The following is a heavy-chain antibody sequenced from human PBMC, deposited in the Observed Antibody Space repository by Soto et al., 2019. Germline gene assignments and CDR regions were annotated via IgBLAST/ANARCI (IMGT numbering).Heavy chain of an antibody. J-gene: IGHJ2*01. D-gene: IGHD2-8*01. CDR3: ASEIMTMTNVWYFDL. CDR1: GGSISGGVHS. V-gene: IGHV4-30-4*01. Sequence: QVQLQQSGPGLVKPSETLFLTCTVSGGSISGGVHSWSWIRQPPGKGLDWIGHIFLSGSTYYNPSLKSRLTISVDTSKNQFSLTLSSVTAADTAVYYCASEIMTMTNVWYFDLWGRGTLVSFSS. CDR2: IFLSGST.